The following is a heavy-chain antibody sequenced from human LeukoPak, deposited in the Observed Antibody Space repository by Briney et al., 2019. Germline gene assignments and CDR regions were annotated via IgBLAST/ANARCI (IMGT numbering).Heavy chain of an antibody. D-gene: IGHD3-10*01. J-gene: IGHJ3*02. CDR1: GFSVSSNF. V-gene: IGHV3-53*01. CDR3: ARAVAYYYVSGNYYPGAFDI. CDR2: LYNGANT. Sequence: PGGSLRLSCTASGFSVSSNFMSWVRQAPGKGLEWVSVLYNGANTYYADSVKGRFTISRDNSKNTLYLQMNSLRADDTAVYYCARAVAYYYVSGNYYPGAFDIWGQGTMVTVSS.